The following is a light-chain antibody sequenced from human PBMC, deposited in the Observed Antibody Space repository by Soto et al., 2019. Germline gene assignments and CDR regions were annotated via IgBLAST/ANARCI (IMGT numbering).Light chain of an antibody. J-gene: IGKJ4*01. V-gene: IGKV1-33*01. Sequence: TQSPTSLIASVGDRVTITCQASQYLCTFVNWYQQKGGEAPRLLISGASNLEAGVPSRFSGSGSGADFIFTITSLQPEDVGTYSCKQYENITFSFGGGTKVEI. CDR1: QYLCTF. CDR3: KQYENITFS. CDR2: GAS.